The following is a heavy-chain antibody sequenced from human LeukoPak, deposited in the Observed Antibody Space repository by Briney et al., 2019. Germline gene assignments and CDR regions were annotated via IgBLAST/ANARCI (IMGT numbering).Heavy chain of an antibody. Sequence: PGRSLRLSCAASGFTFSSYWMHWVRQAPGKGLVWVSRINSDGSSTSYADSVKGRFTISRDNAKNTLYLQMNSLRAEDTAVYYCARSSGWYIGFDYWGQGTLVTVSS. CDR2: INSDGSST. D-gene: IGHD6-19*01. CDR3: ARSSGWYIGFDY. V-gene: IGHV3-74*01. CDR1: GFTFSSYW. J-gene: IGHJ4*02.